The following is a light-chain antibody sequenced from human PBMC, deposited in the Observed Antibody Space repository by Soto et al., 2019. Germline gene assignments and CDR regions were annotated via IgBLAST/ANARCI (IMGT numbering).Light chain of an antibody. V-gene: IGLV2-14*01. J-gene: IGLJ1*01. CDR1: SSDVGGYNY. Sequence: QSVLTQPASVSGSPGQSITISCTGTSSDVGGYNYVAWYQQHPGKAPKLMIYDVSNRPSGVSNRFSGSKSGNTASLTISGLQAEVEADYYCSSYTSXSTCGYVFGTGTKVTVL. CDR2: DVS. CDR3: SSYTSXSTCGYV.